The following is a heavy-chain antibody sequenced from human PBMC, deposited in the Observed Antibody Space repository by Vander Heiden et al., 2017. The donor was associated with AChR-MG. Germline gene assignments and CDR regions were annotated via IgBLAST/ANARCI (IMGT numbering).Heavy chain of an antibody. CDR3: ARDLSCDGGGCRDY. CDR1: GYTCINYY. D-gene: IGHD2-21*01. CDR2: INPRSGDG. V-gene: IGHV1-46*01. Sequence: QVQLVQSGAEVKRPGASVKVSCKASGYTCINYYIHWVRQAPGQGLEWMGIINPRSGDGNYAEKFQDRVTMTSDTSTATVYMEISSLRQEDTAIYYCARDLSCDGGGCRDYWGQGALVTVSS. J-gene: IGHJ4*02.